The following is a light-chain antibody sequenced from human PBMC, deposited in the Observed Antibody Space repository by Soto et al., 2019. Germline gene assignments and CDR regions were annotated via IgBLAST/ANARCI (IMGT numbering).Light chain of an antibody. Sequence: DIQMTQSPSTLSASVGDRVTITCRASQSIGSWLAWYQQKPGKAPKLLIYDASSLESGVPSRFSGSGSGTEFTLTISSLQPDDFATYYCQQYNSYSQTFGQGTKVEIK. CDR3: QQYNSYSQT. CDR2: DAS. CDR1: QSIGSW. J-gene: IGKJ1*01. V-gene: IGKV1-5*01.